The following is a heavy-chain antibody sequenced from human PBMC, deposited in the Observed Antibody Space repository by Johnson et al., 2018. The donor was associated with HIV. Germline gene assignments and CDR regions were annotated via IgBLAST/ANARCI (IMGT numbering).Heavy chain of an antibody. CDR2: ISFDGSNK. CDR3: ARDLIKQQLLVWLSEGYGVFDI. Sequence: QVQLVESGGGLIQPGGSLRLSCGASGFTFSNYPMHWVRQTPGKGLEWVAVISFDGSNKYYADSVKGRFTISRDNSKKTLDLQTNSLRAEDTAVYYCARDLIKQQLLVWLSEGYGVFDIWGQGTMVTVSS. J-gene: IGHJ3*02. D-gene: IGHD3-3*01. CDR1: GFTFSNYP. V-gene: IGHV3-30*04.